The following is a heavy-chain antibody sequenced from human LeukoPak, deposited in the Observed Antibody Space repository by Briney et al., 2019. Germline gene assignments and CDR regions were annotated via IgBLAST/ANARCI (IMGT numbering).Heavy chain of an antibody. J-gene: IGHJ4*02. CDR2: ISWNSGSI. CDR3: AKEIRYTGTTGLPDY. Sequence: GRSLRLSCAASGFTFDDYAMHWVRQAPGKGLEWGSGISWNSGSIGYADSVKGRFTISRDNAKNSLYLQMKSLRAEDTALYYCAKEIRYTGTTGLPDYWGQGTLVTVSS. D-gene: IGHD1-7*01. CDR1: GFTFDDYA. V-gene: IGHV3-9*01.